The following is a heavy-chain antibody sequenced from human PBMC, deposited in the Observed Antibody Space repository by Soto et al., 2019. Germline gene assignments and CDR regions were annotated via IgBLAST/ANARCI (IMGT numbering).Heavy chain of an antibody. D-gene: IGHD3-10*01. CDR3: ARGGRITMVRVVITWFGP. Sequence: GASLKSSCKATGYTFTVYYMHWVRQAPGQGLEWMGWINPNSGGTNYAQKFQGWVTMTRDTSISTAYMELSRLRSDDTAVYYCARGGRITMVRVVITWFGPCGQRTPFPASS. J-gene: IGHJ5*02. CDR1: GYTFTVYY. CDR2: INPNSGGT. V-gene: IGHV1-2*04.